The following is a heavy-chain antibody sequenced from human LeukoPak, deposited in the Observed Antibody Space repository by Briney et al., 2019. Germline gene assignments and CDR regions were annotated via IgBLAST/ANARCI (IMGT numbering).Heavy chain of an antibody. J-gene: IGHJ3*02. D-gene: IGHD5-18*01. CDR3: ARPIGYSYGTNDAFDI. CDR2: IYTSGST. V-gene: IGHV4-61*02. CDR1: GDSISSGIYY. Sequence: SETLSLTCTVSGDSISSGIYYWSWIRQPAGKGLEWIGRIYTSGSTNYNPSLKSRVTISVDTSKNQFSLKLGSVTAADTAVYYCARPIGYSYGTNDAFDIWGQGTMVTVSS.